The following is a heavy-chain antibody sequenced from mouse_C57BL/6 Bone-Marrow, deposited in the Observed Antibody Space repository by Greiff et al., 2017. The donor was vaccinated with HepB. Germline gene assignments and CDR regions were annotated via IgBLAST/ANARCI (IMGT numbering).Heavy chain of an antibody. Sequence: EVKLVESGGGLVQPKGSLKLSCAASGFTFNTYAMHWVRQAPGKGLEWVARIRSKSSNYATYYADSVKDRFTISRDDSQSMLYLQMNNLKTEDTAMYYCVRAYYGSSYGQGYYYAMDYWGQGTSVTVSS. V-gene: IGHV10-3*01. J-gene: IGHJ4*01. CDR1: GFTFNTYA. CDR3: VRAYYGSSYGQGYYYAMDY. D-gene: IGHD1-1*01. CDR2: IRSKSSNYAT.